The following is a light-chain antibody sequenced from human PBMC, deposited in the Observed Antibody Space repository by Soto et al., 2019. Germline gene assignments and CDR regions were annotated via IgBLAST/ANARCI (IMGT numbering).Light chain of an antibody. CDR2: GAS. V-gene: IGKV3-15*01. CDR3: QQCDSWPLT. CDR1: QSVSSN. Sequence: EIVMTQSAATLSVSPGERATLSCRASQSVSSNLAWYQQKPGQAPRLLIHGASNTALGTPARFSGSGSGTEFTLTISSLQSEDFAVYYCQQCDSWPLTFGGGTRLEIK. J-gene: IGKJ5*01.